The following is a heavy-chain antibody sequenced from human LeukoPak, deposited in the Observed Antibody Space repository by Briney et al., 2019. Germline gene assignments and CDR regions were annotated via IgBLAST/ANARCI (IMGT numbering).Heavy chain of an antibody. CDR3: ATPLGPFGGVIGPPLSSSVYYGMDV. D-gene: IGHD3-16*02. V-gene: IGHV1-24*01. CDR2: FDPEDGET. CDR1: GYTLTELS. J-gene: IGHJ6*02. Sequence: ASVKVSCKVSGYTLTELSMHWVRQAPGKGLEWMGGFDPEDGETIYAQKFQGRVTMTEDTSTDTAYMELSSLRSEDTAVYYCATPLGPFGGVIGPPLSSSVYYGMDVWGQGTTVTVSS.